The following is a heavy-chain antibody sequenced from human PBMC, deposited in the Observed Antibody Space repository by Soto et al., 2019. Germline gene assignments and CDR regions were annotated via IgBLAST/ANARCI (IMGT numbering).Heavy chain of an antibody. V-gene: IGHV1-69*05. CDR3: ATLTRRIGPREDY. Sequence: QVQLVQSGAEVKKPGSSVKVSCKASGGTFSSYAISWVRQAPGQGLEWMGGIIPIFGTANYAQKFQGRVTXTXDXXPSTAYMELSSLRSEDTAVYDCATLTRRIGPREDYWGQGTLVTVSS. CDR2: IIPIFGTA. CDR1: GGTFSSYA. J-gene: IGHJ4*02. D-gene: IGHD1-26*01.